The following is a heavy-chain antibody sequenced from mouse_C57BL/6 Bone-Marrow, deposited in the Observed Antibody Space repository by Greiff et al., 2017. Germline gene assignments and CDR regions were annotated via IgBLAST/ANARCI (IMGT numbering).Heavy chain of an antibody. V-gene: IGHV1-15*01. CDR3: TRLGSGPWFAY. CDR1: GYTFTDYE. Sequence: VQLQQSGAELVRPGASVTLSCKASGYTFTDYEMHWVKQTPVHGLEWIGAIDPETGGTAYNQKFKGKAILTADKSSSTAYMELRSLTSEDSAVYYCTRLGSGPWFAYWGQGTLVTVSA. D-gene: IGHD3-2*02. J-gene: IGHJ3*01. CDR2: IDPETGGT.